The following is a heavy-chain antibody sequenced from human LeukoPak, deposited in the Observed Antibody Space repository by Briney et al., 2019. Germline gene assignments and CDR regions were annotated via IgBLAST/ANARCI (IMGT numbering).Heavy chain of an antibody. D-gene: IGHD4-23*01. CDR3: AIGPSTVGKNFLHFDY. Sequence: SLTVSCKASGGTFSTSTICGVRQAPGQGGEWRGGIIPIFGTANYAQTLQSRVTITADKSTSTACLDLSTARAADTALYYCAIGPSTVGKNFLHFDYWGQGTLVTVSS. V-gene: IGHV1-69*06. CDR2: IIPIFGTA. CDR1: GGTFSTST. J-gene: IGHJ4*02.